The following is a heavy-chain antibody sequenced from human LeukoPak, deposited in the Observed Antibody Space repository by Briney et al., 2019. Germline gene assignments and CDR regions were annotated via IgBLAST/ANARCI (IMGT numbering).Heavy chain of an antibody. CDR3: ARDLSIAAAESWFDP. D-gene: IGHD6-13*01. J-gene: IGHJ5*02. CDR1: GGTFSTYS. V-gene: IGHV1-69*04. CDR2: IIPILGVP. Sequence: SVKASCKASGGTFSTYSITWVRQAPGQGLEWMGRIIPILGVPNYAQKFQGRLTITADKSTSTAYMDLSSLRSEDTAVYYCARDLSIAAAESWFDPWGQGTLVTVSS.